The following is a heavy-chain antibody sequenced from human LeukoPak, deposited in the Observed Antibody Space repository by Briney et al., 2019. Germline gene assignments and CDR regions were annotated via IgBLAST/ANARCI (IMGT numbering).Heavy chain of an antibody. CDR1: GGSISWSSYY. Sequence: SETLSLTCTVSGGSISWSSYYWGWIRQTPGKGPEWIGSIYYGGSTYYNPSLKSRVTISVDTSKNQFSLKLSSVTAADTAVYYCASTEWNYARWGQGTLVTVSS. CDR3: ASTEWNYAR. V-gene: IGHV4-39*01. CDR2: IYYGGST. J-gene: IGHJ4*02. D-gene: IGHD1-7*01.